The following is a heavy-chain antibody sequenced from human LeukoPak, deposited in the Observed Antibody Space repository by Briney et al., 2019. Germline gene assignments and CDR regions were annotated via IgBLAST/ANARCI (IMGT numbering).Heavy chain of an antibody. CDR1: GYTFTNYA. V-gene: IGHV7-4-1*02. CDR3: ARAYQPLGGLSFPDS. D-gene: IGHD3-16*02. CDR2: INPNTGNP. J-gene: IGHJ5*01. Sequence: GASVKVSCKASGYTFTNYAMNWVRQAPGQGLEWMGWINPNTGNPTYAQGFTGRFVFSLDTSVTTAYLQISSLKAEDTAVYYCARAYQPLGGLSFPDSWGQGTLVTVSS.